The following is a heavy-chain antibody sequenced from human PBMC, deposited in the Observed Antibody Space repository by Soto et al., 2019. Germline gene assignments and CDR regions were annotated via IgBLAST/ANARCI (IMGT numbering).Heavy chain of an antibody. Sequence: EVQLVESGGGLVKPGESLRLSCAASGLTFSNAWMNWVRQAPGKGLEWVGRIKSKTDGGTIFYPAPVKGRFIISRDDSTNTLYLQMNSLKTEDTAVYYCTTAHPRGPDYWGQGTLVTVSS. J-gene: IGHJ4*02. CDR1: GLTFSNAW. CDR2: IKSKTDGGTI. V-gene: IGHV3-15*01. CDR3: TTAHPRGPDY. D-gene: IGHD5-12*01.